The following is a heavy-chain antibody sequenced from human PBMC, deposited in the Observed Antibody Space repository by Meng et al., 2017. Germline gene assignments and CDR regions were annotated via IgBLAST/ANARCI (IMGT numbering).Heavy chain of an antibody. Sequence: SETLSLTCAVYGGSFSGYYWTWIRQPPGKGLEWIGEINQSGRTNYNPSLKSRVAISIDTSKNQFSLKVTSVSAADTAVYYCASLGNGVGGSLEHRAFDYWGQGTLVTVSS. V-gene: IGHV4-34*01. J-gene: IGHJ4*02. D-gene: IGHD3-16*01. CDR1: GGSFSGYY. CDR2: INQSGRT. CDR3: ASLGNGVGGSLEHRAFDY.